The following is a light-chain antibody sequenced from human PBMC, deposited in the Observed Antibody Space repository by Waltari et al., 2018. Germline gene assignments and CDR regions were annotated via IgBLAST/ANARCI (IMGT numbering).Light chain of an antibody. J-gene: IGKJ4*01. CDR3: QQRSNWPPELT. Sequence: EIVLTQSPATLPSSPGERATLSCRASQSVGTSLAWYQQKPGQAPSILIWDASNRARGTPARFSGSGSGTDFTLTISGLEPEDCAVYYCQQRSNWPPELTFGGGTKVEIK. V-gene: IGKV3-11*01. CDR2: DAS. CDR1: QSVGTS.